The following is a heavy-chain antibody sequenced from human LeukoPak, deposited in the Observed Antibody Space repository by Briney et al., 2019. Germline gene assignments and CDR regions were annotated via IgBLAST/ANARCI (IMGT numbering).Heavy chain of an antibody. D-gene: IGHD3-22*01. Sequence: GGSLRLSCAASGFTFSSYTMHWVRQAPGKGLEWVAFIRYDGSNKYYADSVKGRFTISRDNSKNTLYLQMNSLRAEDTAVYYCAKEYYYDTKSFDYWGQGTLVTVSS. CDR1: GFTFSSYT. CDR2: IRYDGSNK. CDR3: AKEYYYDTKSFDY. V-gene: IGHV3-30*02. J-gene: IGHJ4*02.